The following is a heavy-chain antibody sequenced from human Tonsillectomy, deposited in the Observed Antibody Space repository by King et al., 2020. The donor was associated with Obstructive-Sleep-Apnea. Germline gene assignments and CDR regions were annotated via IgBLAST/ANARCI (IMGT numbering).Heavy chain of an antibody. CDR2: IVGRGAST. V-gene: IGHV3-23*04. J-gene: IGHJ4*02. CDR1: GITFSSYA. CDR3: AKGPAQQLDPNYFDY. D-gene: IGHD6-13*01. Sequence: VQLVESGGGLVQPGRSLRLSCAASGITFSSYAMTWVRQAPGKGLEWVSVIVGRGASTYYADSVKGRFTISRDNSKNTLYLQMNSLKAEDTAVYYCAKGPAQQLDPNYFDYWGQGTLVTVSS.